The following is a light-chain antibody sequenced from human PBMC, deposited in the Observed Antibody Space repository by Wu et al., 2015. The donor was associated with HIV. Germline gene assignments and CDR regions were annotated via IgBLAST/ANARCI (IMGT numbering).Light chain of an antibody. J-gene: IGKJ2*03. Sequence: EIVLTQSPGTLSLSPGERATLSCRASQSVSSSYLAWYQQKPGQAPRLLIYGASSRATGIPDRFSGSGSGTDFTLTISRLEPEDFVVYYCQHFDNSRFSFGQGTKLEIK. CDR2: GAS. CDR1: QSVSSSY. V-gene: IGKV3-20*01. CDR3: QHFDNSRFS.